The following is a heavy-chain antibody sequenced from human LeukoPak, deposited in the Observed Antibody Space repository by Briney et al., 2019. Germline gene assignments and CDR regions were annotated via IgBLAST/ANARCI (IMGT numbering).Heavy chain of an antibody. J-gene: IGHJ5*02. CDR2: IYYRGNT. D-gene: IGHD6-25*01. CDR3: ARQSTIAAAKIDP. CDR1: GGSINDSNYY. Sequence: PSETLSLTCTVSGGSINDSNYYWGWIRQPPGRGLEWIGNIYYRGNTFYSPSLKSRVTVSVDTSKNQFSLKLNSVTAADTAIYYCARQSTIAAAKIDPWGQGSLVTVSS. V-gene: IGHV4-39*01.